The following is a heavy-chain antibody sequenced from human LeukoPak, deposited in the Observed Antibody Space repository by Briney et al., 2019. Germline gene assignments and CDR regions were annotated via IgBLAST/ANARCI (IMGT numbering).Heavy chain of an antibody. V-gene: IGHV4-39*07. D-gene: IGHD3-22*01. J-gene: IGHJ3*02. CDR3: ARDGLPPRPIVVVIRGLFDI. CDR2: IYYSGST. Sequence: PSETLSLTCTVSGGSLSSSSYYWGWIRQPPGKGLEWIGSIYYSGSTYYNPSLKSRVTISVDTSKNQFSLKLSSVTAADTAVYYCARDGLPPRPIVVVIRGLFDIWGQGTMVTVSS. CDR1: GGSLSSSSYY.